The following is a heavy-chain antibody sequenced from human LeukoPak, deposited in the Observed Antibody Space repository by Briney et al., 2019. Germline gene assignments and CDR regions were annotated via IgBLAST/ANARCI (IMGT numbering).Heavy chain of an antibody. J-gene: IGHJ4*02. V-gene: IGHV4-30-4*08. CDR1: GGSISSGDYY. CDR3: ARAPRVRGVIYYFDY. CDR2: IYYSGST. D-gene: IGHD3-10*01. Sequence: SETLSLTRTVSGGSISSGDYYWSWIRQPPGKGLEWIGYIYYSGSTYYNPSLKSRVTISVDTSKNQFSLKLSSVTAADTAVYYCARAPRVRGVIYYFDYWGQGTLVTVSS.